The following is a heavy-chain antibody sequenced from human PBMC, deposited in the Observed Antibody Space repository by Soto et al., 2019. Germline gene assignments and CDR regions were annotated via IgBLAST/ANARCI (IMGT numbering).Heavy chain of an antibody. CDR1: GVSVSSPTHY. V-gene: IGHV4-61*01. CDR3: ARSFRWWT. D-gene: IGHD2-15*01. J-gene: IGHJ5*02. Sequence: QVQLQESGPGLVKPSETLTLTCAVSGVSVSSPTHYWTWIRQPPGKGPEWIGYVHYTGSTVYNTCLTGRVTISLDASKNQISMSLNSVTVADTVIYSFARSFRWWTWAQGTLVTVSS. CDR2: VHYTGST.